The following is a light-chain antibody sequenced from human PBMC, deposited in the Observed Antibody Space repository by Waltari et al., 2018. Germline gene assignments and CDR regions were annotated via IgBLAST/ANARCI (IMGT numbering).Light chain of an antibody. V-gene: IGLV2-23*02. J-gene: IGLJ1*01. Sequence: QSGLTQPASVSGSPGQSITVSCTGTSSDVGNYNLFSWYQQYPGKAPKLMVYEVTKRTPGVSDRFSGSKSGNTASLTISGLQSEDEADYYCCSYAGLGIYVFGTGTKVTVL. CDR3: CSYAGLGIYV. CDR1: SSDVGNYNL. CDR2: EVT.